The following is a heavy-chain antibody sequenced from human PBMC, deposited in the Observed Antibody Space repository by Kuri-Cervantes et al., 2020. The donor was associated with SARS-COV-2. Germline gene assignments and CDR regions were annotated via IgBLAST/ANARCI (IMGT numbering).Heavy chain of an antibody. CDR3: ARVVAAAIV. CDR2: ISSTSKYI. Sequence: GESLKISCAASGFTFSSYTMTWVRQAPGKGLEWVSSISSTSKYIYYADSVKGRFTISRDNAKNSLYLQMNSLRAEDTAVYYCARVVAAAIVWGQGTLVTVSS. D-gene: IGHD6-13*01. CDR1: GFTFSSYT. V-gene: IGHV3-21*01. J-gene: IGHJ4*02.